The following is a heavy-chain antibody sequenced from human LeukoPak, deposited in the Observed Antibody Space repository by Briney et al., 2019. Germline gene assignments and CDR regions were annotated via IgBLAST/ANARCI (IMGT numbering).Heavy chain of an antibody. Sequence: ASVKVSCKASGYTFTGYYMHWVRQAPGQGLEWMGWINPNSGGTNYAQKFQGRVTMTRDTSISTAYMELSRLRSDDTAVYYCARDYYDSSGYPIRDYWGQGTLVTVSS. J-gene: IGHJ4*02. CDR3: ARDYYDSSGYPIRDY. CDR2: INPNSGGT. D-gene: IGHD3-22*01. V-gene: IGHV1-2*02. CDR1: GYTFTGYY.